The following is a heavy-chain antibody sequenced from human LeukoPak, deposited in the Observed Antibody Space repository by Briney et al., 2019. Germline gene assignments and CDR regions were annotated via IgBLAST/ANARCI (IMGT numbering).Heavy chain of an antibody. CDR3: AKDRHYDSSGYNAFDI. CDR1: GFTFSNYA. V-gene: IGHV3-9*01. Sequence: GGSLRLSCVASGFTFSNYAMSWVRRTPGKGLEWVSGISWNSGSIGYADSVKGRFTISRDNAKNSPYLQMNSLRAEDTALYYCAKDRHYDSSGYNAFDIWGQGTMVTVSS. J-gene: IGHJ3*02. CDR2: ISWNSGSI. D-gene: IGHD3-22*01.